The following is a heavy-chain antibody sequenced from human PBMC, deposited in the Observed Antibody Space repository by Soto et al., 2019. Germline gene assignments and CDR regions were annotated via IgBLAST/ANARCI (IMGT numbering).Heavy chain of an antibody. CDR2: INPSVGST. J-gene: IGHJ6*02. V-gene: IGHV1-46*01. Sequence: SVKVSCKSSGYVFTSSFVHWVRQAPGQGLEWMGMINPSVGSTTYAHKFQGRVAVTREMSTATVYMDLRSLTSADTAIYYCAREVNSVIMPGDTEDYSGLDVWSQATTVIVSS. CDR1: GYVFTSSF. CDR3: AREVNSVIMPGDTEDYSGLDV. D-gene: IGHD1-26*01.